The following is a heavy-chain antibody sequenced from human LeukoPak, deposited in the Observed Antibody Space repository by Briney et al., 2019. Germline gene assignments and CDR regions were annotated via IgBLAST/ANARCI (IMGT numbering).Heavy chain of an antibody. CDR1: GGSISSYY. CDR3: AGATYDSSGYYCDS. Sequence: PSETLSLTCTVSGGSISSYYWSWIRQPPGKGREWIGEIYHSGSTNYNPSLKSRVTISVDKSKKQFSLKLTSVTAADTAVYYCAGATYDSSGYYCDSWGQGTLVTVSS. J-gene: IGHJ4*02. V-gene: IGHV4-59*12. CDR2: IYHSGST. D-gene: IGHD3-22*01.